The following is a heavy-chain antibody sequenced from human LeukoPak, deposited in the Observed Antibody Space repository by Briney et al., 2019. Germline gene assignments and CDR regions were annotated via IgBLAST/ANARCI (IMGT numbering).Heavy chain of an antibody. J-gene: IGHJ6*03. CDR1: GGSFSGYY. V-gene: IGHV4-34*01. D-gene: IGHD6-13*01. CDR2: INHSGST. CDR3: ARGIAAAGTFPPYYYYMDV. Sequence: PSDTLSLTCAVYGGSFSGYYWSWIRQPPGKGLEWIGEINHSGSTNYNPSLKSRVTISVDTSKNQFSLKLSSVTAADTAVYYCARGIAAAGTFPPYYYYMDVWGKGTTVTVSS.